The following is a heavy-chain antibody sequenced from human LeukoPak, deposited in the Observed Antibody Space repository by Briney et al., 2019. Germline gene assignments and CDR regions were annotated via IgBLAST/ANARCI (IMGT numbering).Heavy chain of an antibody. CDR2: ISSSSSYI. J-gene: IGHJ6*03. CDR3: ARDGGDIVVVPAAADYYMDV. D-gene: IGHD2-2*01. V-gene: IGHV3-21*01. CDR1: GFTFSSYS. Sequence: GGSLRLSCAASGFTFSSYSMNWVRQAPGKGLEWVSSISSSSSYIYYADSVKGRFTISRDNAKNSLYLQMNRLRAEDTAVYNCARDGGDIVVVPAAADYYMDVWGKGTTVTVSS.